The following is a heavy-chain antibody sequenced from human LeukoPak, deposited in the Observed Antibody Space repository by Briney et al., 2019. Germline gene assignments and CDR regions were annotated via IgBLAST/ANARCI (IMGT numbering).Heavy chain of an antibody. J-gene: IGHJ4*02. CDR1: GYTFTSYG. V-gene: IGHV1-18*01. CDR2: ISAYNGNT. D-gene: IGHD4-17*01. CDR3: ARIWDDYGPPGDSFFFDY. Sequence: ASVKVSCKASGYTFTSYGISWVRQAPGQGLEWMGWISAYNGNTNYAQKLQGRVTMTTDTSTSTAYMELRSLRSDDTAVYYCARIWDDYGPPGDSFFFDYWGQGTLVTVSS.